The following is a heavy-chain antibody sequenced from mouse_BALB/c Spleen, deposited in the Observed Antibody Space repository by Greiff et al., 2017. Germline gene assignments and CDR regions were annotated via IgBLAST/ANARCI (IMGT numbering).Heavy chain of an antibody. CDR3: ARGAITTGAWFAY. CDR1: GYSFTSYY. CDR2: IDPFNGGT. V-gene: IGHV1S135*01. Sequence: VQLKESGPELMKPGASVKISCKASGYSFTSYYMHWVKQSHGKSLEWIGYIDPFNGGTSYNQKFKGKATLTVDKSSSTAYMHLSSLTSEDSAVYYCARGAITTGAWFAYWGQGTLVTVSA. J-gene: IGHJ3*01. D-gene: IGHD2-4*01.